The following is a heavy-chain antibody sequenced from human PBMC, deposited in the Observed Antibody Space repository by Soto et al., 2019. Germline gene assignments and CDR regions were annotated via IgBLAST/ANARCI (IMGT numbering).Heavy chain of an antibody. CDR1: GGSVRGYY. CDR3: ARRYSSAFDI. CDR2: INDSGST. Sequence: SETLSLTCAVYGGSVRGYYWSWIRQPPGKGLEWIGEINDSGSTKYNPSLKSRVTISVDTSKNQFSLKLSSVTAADTAVYYCARRYSSAFDIWGQGTMVTVSS. V-gene: IGHV4-34*01. D-gene: IGHD6-13*01. J-gene: IGHJ3*02.